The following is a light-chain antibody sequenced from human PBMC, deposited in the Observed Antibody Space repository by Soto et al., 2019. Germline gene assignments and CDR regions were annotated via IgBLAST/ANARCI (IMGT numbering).Light chain of an antibody. J-gene: IGKJ5*01. Sequence: EIVWTQSPATLSLSPGERATLSCRASQSVSSYLAWYQQKPGQAPRLLIYDASNRATGIPARFSGSGSGTDFTLTISSLENEDFAVYYCQQRSNWTPTFGQGTRLEIK. V-gene: IGKV3-11*01. CDR1: QSVSSY. CDR2: DAS. CDR3: QQRSNWTPT.